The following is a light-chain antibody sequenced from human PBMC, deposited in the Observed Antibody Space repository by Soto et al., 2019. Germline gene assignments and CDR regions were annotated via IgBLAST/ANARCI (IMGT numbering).Light chain of an antibody. CDR1: ISDVGGYQY. CDR2: DVS. Sequence: QSALTQPASGSGSPGQSITISCTGTISDVGGYQYVSWFQQHPGKAPKLMIYDVSDRPSGVSSRFSGSKSGNTAPLTISGLQSEDEADYYCSSYTSDFTIIFGGGTKLTVL. J-gene: IGLJ2*01. V-gene: IGLV2-14*03. CDR3: SSYTSDFTII.